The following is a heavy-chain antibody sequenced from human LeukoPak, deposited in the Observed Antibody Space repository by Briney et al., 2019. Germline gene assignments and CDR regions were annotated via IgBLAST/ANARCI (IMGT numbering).Heavy chain of an antibody. V-gene: IGHV1-18*01. D-gene: IGHD3-10*01. J-gene: IGHJ6*03. CDR2: ISAHNGNT. CDR1: GGTFSSYA. Sequence: ASVKVSCKASGGTFSSYAISWVRQAPGQGLEWMGWISAHNGNTNYAQQLQGRVTMTTDTPTSTAYMELRSLRSDDTAVYYCARGPIQNYYGSGSYYYYYYYMDVWGEGTTVTVSS. CDR3: ARGPIQNYYGSGSYYYYYYYMDV.